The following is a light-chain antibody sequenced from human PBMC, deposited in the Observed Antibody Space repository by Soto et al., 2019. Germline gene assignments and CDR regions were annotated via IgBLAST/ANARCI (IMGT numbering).Light chain of an antibody. CDR3: QHYNSYSEA. CDR1: QTISSW. J-gene: IGKJ1*01. Sequence: DIQMNQSPSTLSGSVGDRVTITFRASQTISSWLAWYQQKPGKAPKLLIYKASTLKSGVPSRFSGSGSGTEFTLPISSLQPDDFATYYCQHYNSYSEAFGQGTKADI. V-gene: IGKV1-5*03. CDR2: KAS.